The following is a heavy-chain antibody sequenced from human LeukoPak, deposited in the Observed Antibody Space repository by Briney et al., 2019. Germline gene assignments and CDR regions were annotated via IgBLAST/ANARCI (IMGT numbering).Heavy chain of an antibody. J-gene: IGHJ4*02. CDR2: ISGSGGST. Sequence: GGSLRLSCAASGFTFSSYAMSWVRQAPGKGLEWVSAISGSGGSTYYADSVKGRFTISRDNSKNTLYLQMNSLRAEDTAVYYCAKGISYPYRYIPDLSYWGQGPLVTVSS. CDR3: AKGISYPYRYIPDLSY. D-gene: IGHD1-14*01. CDR1: GFTFSSYA. V-gene: IGHV3-23*01.